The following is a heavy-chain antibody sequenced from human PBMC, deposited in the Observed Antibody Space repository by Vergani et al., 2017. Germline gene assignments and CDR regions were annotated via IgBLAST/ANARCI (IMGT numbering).Heavy chain of an antibody. CDR1: GYSISSGYY. J-gene: IGHJ5*02. Sequence: QVQLQESGPGLVKPSETLSLTCAVSGYSISSGYYWGWIRQPPGKGLEWIGSIYHSGSTYYNPSLKSRVTISVDTSKNQFSLKLSSVTAADTAVYYCARELRFLEWPPFDPWGQGTLVTVSS. CDR3: ARELRFLEWPPFDP. CDR2: IYHSGST. V-gene: IGHV4-38-2*02. D-gene: IGHD3-3*01.